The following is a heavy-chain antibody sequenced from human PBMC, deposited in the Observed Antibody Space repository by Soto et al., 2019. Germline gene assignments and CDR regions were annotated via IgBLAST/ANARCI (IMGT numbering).Heavy chain of an antibody. CDR2: INPSGGST. V-gene: IGHV1-46*01. CDR1: GYTFTSYY. Sequence: ASVKVSCKASGYTFTSYYMHWVRQAPGQGLEWMGIINPSGGSTSYAQKFQGRVTMTRDTSTSTVYMELSSLRSEDTAVYYCARDGGEYCRGGSCLGMDVWGQGTTVTVYS. J-gene: IGHJ6*02. D-gene: IGHD2-15*01. CDR3: ARDGGEYCRGGSCLGMDV.